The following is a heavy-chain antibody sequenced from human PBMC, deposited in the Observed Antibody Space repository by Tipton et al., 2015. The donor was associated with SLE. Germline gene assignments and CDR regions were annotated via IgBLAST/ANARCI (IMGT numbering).Heavy chain of an antibody. CDR2: MNPNSGNT. V-gene: IGHV1-8*02. CDR3: ARSSELLPPLVDY. CDR1: GYTFTSYG. D-gene: IGHD2-15*01. J-gene: IGHJ4*02. Sequence: QSGPEVKKPGASVKVSCKASGYTFTSYGISWVRQATGQGLEWMGWMNPNSGNTGYAQKFQGRVTMTRNTSISTAYMELRSLRSDDTAVYYCARSSELLPPLVDYWGQGTLVTVSS.